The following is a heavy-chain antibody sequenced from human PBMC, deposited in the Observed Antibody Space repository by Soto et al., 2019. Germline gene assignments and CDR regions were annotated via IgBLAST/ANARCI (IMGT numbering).Heavy chain of an antibody. CDR3: ARDLWGYCGTDCYPLDV. D-gene: IGHD2-21*02. Sequence: PSETLSLTCTVSGGSISSGGYYWSWIRQHPGKGLEWIGYIYYSGSTYYNPSLKSRVTISVDTSKNQFSLKLSSVTAADTAVYYCARDLWGYCGTDCYPLDVWAQGNTVTVSS. J-gene: IGHJ6*02. CDR1: GGSISSGGYY. V-gene: IGHV4-31*03. CDR2: IYYSGST.